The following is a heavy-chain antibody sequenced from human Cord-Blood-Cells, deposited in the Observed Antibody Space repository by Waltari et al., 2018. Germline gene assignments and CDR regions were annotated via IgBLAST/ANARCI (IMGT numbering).Heavy chain of an antibody. D-gene: IGHD3-16*01. CDR2: SNQDGST. CDR1: GGSFRGYY. V-gene: IGHV4-34*01. J-gene: IGHJ6*02. CDR3: ARVYYDYVYGMDV. Sequence: QVQLQQWGAGLLKPSETLSLTCAVYGGSFRGYYWSWIRQPPGKGLEWIGESNQDGSTNYNPSLKSRVTISVDTSKNQFSLKLSSVTAADTAVYYCARVYYDYVYGMDVWGQGTTVTVSS.